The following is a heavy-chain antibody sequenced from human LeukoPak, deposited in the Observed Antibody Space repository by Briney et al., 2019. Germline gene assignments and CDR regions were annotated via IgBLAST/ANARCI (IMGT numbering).Heavy chain of an antibody. CDR1: GYSFTSGHY. D-gene: IGHD2-21*01. J-gene: IGHJ4*02. CDR3: ARYCPSYTCILRGFDY. Sequence: SETLSLTCSVSGYSFTSGHYWGWIRQPPGKGLEWIADIYHTGSAHYNPSLKSRVTISVDTSKNQFSLKLSSVTAADTAVYYCARYCPSYTCILRGFDYWGQRALVTVSS. CDR2: IYHTGSA. V-gene: IGHV4-38-2*01.